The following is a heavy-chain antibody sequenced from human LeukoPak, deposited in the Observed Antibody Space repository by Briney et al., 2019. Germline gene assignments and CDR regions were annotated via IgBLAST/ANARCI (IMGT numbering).Heavy chain of an antibody. Sequence: SETLSLTCTVSGASISNYYWSWIRQPPGKGLEWIGYKNYSGCTNCNPSLKSRVTISVDTSKNQFSLGLSSVTAADTGVYYCARDRGPDCSGGSCWDYWGQGTLVTVSS. CDR3: ARDRGPDCSGGSCWDY. D-gene: IGHD2-15*01. CDR2: KNYSGCT. J-gene: IGHJ4*02. V-gene: IGHV4-59*01. CDR1: GASISNYY.